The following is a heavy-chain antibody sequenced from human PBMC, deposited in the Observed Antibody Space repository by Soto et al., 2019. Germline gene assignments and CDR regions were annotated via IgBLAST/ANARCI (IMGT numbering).Heavy chain of an antibody. J-gene: IGHJ5*02. V-gene: IGHV4-34*01. CDR1: GGSFSGYY. Sequence: SETLSLTCAVYGGSFSGYYWSWIRQPPGKGLEWIGEINHSGSTNYNPSLKSRVTISVDTSKNQFSLKLSSVTAADTAVYYCARGGGAAAGGQNWFDPWGQGTLVTVSS. CDR3: ARGGGAAAGGQNWFDP. CDR2: INHSGST. D-gene: IGHD2-2*01.